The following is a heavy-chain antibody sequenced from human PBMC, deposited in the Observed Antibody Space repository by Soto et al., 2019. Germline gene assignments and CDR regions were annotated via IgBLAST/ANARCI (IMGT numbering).Heavy chain of an antibody. J-gene: IGHJ4*02. CDR2: IYYSGST. V-gene: IGHV4-39*01. CDR3: ARHCSREYDYVWGSYRQFYY. Sequence: SETLSLTCTVSGGSISSSSYYWGWIRQPPGKGLEWIGSIYYSGSTYYNPSLKSRVTISVDTSKNQFSLKLSSVTAADTAVYYCARHCSREYDYVWGSYRQFYYWGQGTRVTVSS. CDR1: GGSISSSSYY. D-gene: IGHD3-16*02.